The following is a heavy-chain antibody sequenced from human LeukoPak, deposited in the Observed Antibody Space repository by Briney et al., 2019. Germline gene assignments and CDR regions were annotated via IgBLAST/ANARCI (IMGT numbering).Heavy chain of an antibody. CDR3: AMGVGAPEDLAVAADFDY. CDR1: GGSISSYY. D-gene: IGHD6-19*01. Sequence: SETLSLTCTVSGGSISSYYWSWIRQPPGKGLEWIGYIYYSGSTNYNPSLKSRVTISVDTSKNQFSLKLSSVTAADTAVYYCAMGVGAPEDLAVAADFDYWGQGTLVTVSS. CDR2: IYYSGST. V-gene: IGHV4-59*01. J-gene: IGHJ4*02.